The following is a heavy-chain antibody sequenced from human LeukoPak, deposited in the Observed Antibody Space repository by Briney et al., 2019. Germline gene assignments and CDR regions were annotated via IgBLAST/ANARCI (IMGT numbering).Heavy chain of an antibody. D-gene: IGHD2-2*01. J-gene: IGHJ6*02. CDR2: IYTSGST. CDR1: GGSITNYY. Sequence: SETLSLTCTVSGGSITNYYWSWIRQPAGKGLGWIGRIYTSGSTSYNPSLKSRVTMSIDTSKNQFSLKLSSLTAADTAVYYCARGCSSTSCWLRMDVWGQGTTVTVSS. CDR3: ARGCSSTSCWLRMDV. V-gene: IGHV4-4*07.